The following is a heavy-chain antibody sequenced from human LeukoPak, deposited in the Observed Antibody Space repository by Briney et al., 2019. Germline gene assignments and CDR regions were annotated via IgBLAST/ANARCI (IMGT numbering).Heavy chain of an antibody. CDR3: ARDGARGRFFDY. V-gene: IGHV4-30-2*01. J-gene: IGHJ4*02. Sequence: SQTLSLTCAVSGGSISSGGYSWNWIRRPPGKGLEWIGYIYHSGSTYYNPSLKSRVTISVDRSKNQFSLKLSSVTAADTAVYYCARDGARGRFFDYWGQGTLVTVSS. CDR2: IYHSGST. D-gene: IGHD4/OR15-4a*01. CDR1: GGSISSGGYS.